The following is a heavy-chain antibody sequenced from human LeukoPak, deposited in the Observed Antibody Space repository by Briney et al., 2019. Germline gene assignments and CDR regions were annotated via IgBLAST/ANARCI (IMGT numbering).Heavy chain of an antibody. J-gene: IGHJ3*01. V-gene: IGHV3-23*01. Sequence: GGSLRLSCAASGFTFSSYAMIWVRQAPGKGLEWVPAITGDGVGTRYADSVKGRFTVSRDNFKNTLYLQMNSLKAGDTAVYYCAKDPNGDYIGAFDFWGQGTLVTVSS. CDR2: ITGDGVGT. D-gene: IGHD4-17*01. CDR1: GFTFSSYA. CDR3: AKDPNGDYIGAFDF.